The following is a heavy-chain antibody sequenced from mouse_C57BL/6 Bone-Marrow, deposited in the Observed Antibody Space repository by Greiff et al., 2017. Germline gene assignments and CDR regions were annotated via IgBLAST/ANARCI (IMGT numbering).Heavy chain of an antibody. Sequence: VQLQQSGPELVKPGASVKISCKASGYSFTDYNMNWVKQSNGKSLEWIGVINPNYGTTSYNQKFKGKATLTVDQSSSTAYMQLNSLTSEDSAVYYGARGGGSSPSWYFDVWGTGTTVTVSS. CDR3: ARGGGSSPSWYFDV. D-gene: IGHD1-1*01. V-gene: IGHV1-39*01. J-gene: IGHJ1*03. CDR2: INPNYGTT. CDR1: GYSFTDYN.